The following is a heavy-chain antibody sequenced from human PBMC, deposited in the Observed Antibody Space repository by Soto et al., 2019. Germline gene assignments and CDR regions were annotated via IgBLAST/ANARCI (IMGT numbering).Heavy chain of an antibody. J-gene: IGHJ4*02. Sequence: KPGGSLRLSCAASGFSFSSDSMGWVRQAPGKGLEWVSSISSSGSFKNYADSVKGRFTISRDNAKNSLYLLLSGLKDEDTAVYYCARDPPTGTTLDWADSWGQGTLVTVSS. CDR1: GFSFSSDS. D-gene: IGHD1-7*01. CDR3: ARDPPTGTTLDWADS. V-gene: IGHV3-21*01. CDR2: ISSSGSFK.